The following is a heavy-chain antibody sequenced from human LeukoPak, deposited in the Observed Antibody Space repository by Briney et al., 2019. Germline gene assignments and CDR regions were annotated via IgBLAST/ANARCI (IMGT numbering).Heavy chain of an antibody. J-gene: IGHJ4*02. V-gene: IGHV4-59*01. CDR2: IYYSGTT. CDR1: GASITDYY. Sequence: SETLSLTCTVSGASITDYYWSWVRQPPGKGLELVAYIYYSGTTNYNPSLKSRVTISVDTSKNQLPLRLNSVTTADTAVYYCARGHRGLEYWGQGTLVTVSS. D-gene: IGHD3-10*01. CDR3: ARGHRGLEY.